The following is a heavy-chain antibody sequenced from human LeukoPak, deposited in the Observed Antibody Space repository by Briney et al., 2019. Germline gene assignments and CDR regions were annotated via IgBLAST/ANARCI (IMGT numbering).Heavy chain of an antibody. CDR1: GFTFDDYA. CDR3: AKGSVLYYYMDV. J-gene: IGHJ6*03. CDR2: SSWNSGSI. Sequence: PGGSLRLSCAASGFTFDDYAMHWVRQAPGKGLEWVSGSSWNSGSIGYADSVKGRFTISRDNAKNSLYLQMNSLRAEDTALYYCAKGSVLYYYMDVWGKGTTVTVSS. D-gene: IGHD4/OR15-4a*01. V-gene: IGHV3-9*01.